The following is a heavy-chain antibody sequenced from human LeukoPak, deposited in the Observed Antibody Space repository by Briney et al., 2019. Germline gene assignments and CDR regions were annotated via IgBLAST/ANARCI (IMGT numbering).Heavy chain of an antibody. V-gene: IGHV1-2*02. Sequence: ASVKVSCKASGYTFTGYYMHWVRQAPGQGLEWMGWINLNSGGTNSAQKFQGRVTMTRDTSITTAYMELSRLRSDDTAVYHCARDRSTVTTPYFDYWGQGTLVTVSS. D-gene: IGHD4-11*01. CDR2: INLNSGGT. J-gene: IGHJ4*02. CDR3: ARDRSTVTTPYFDY. CDR1: GYTFTGYY.